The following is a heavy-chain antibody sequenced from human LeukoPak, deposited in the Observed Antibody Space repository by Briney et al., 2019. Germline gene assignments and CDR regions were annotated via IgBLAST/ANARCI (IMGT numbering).Heavy chain of an antibody. CDR1: GYSISSGYY. D-gene: IGHD3-10*01. V-gene: IGHV4-38-2*02. J-gene: IGHJ6*03. CDR3: ARVVDARWFAYYYYYMDV. Sequence: PSVTLSLTCTVSGYSISSGYYWGWIRQPQGKGLEWIGSIYHSGSTNYNPSLKSRVTISVDTSKNQFSLELSSVTAADTAVYYCARVVDARWFAYYYYYMDVWGKGTTVTISS. CDR2: IYHSGST.